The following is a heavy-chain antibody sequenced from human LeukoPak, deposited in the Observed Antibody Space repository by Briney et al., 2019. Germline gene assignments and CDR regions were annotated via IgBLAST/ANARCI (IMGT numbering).Heavy chain of an antibody. V-gene: IGHV3-23*01. D-gene: IGHD3-22*01. CDR1: GFTFSSYA. Sequence: PGGSLRLSCAASGFTFSSYAMSWVRQAPGKGLEWVSAISGSGGSTYYADSVKGRFTISRDNSKNTLYLQMNSLRAEDTAVYYGAKDCPLYFYESSGFPFDYWGQGTLVTVSS. CDR2: ISGSGGST. J-gene: IGHJ4*02. CDR3: AKDCPLYFYESSGFPFDY.